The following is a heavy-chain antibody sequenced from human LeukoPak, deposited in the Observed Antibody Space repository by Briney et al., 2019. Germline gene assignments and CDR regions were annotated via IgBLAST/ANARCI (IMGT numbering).Heavy chain of an antibody. V-gene: IGHV4-4*02. J-gene: IGHJ6*03. Sequence: SETLSLTCAVSGGSISSSNWWSWVRQPPGKGLEWIGSIYYSGSTYYNPSLKSRVTISVDTSKNQFSLKLSSVTAADTAVYYCARCGYSYGYYYYYYMDVWGKGTTVTVSS. CDR2: IYYSGST. CDR3: ARCGYSYGYYYYYYMDV. CDR1: GGSISSSNW. D-gene: IGHD5-18*01.